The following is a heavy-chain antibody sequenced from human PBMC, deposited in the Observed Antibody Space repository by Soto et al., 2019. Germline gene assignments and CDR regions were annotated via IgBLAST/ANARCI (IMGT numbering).Heavy chain of an antibody. Sequence: EVPLLESGGGLLQPGGSLRLSCAASGFTFSSYTMTWVRQAPGKGLQWVSSITGSGGSTYYVDSVKGQFTISRDNSKNTLFLQMNNMRADDTAVYYCAKNRGFGDAFDIWGQGTMVTVSS. CDR3: AKNRGFGDAFDI. CDR1: GFTFSSYT. V-gene: IGHV3-23*01. J-gene: IGHJ3*02. D-gene: IGHD3-10*01. CDR2: ITGSGGST.